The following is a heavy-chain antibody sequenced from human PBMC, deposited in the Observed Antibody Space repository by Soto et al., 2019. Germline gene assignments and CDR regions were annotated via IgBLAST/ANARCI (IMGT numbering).Heavy chain of an antibody. D-gene: IGHD1-26*01. V-gene: IGHV1-2*02. J-gene: IGHJ5*02. CDR3: AREMGVIGAPGYTWFDP. CDR2: INPSSGGT. Sequence: ASVKVSXKASGYTFSDYYVHCVREAPXQGLEWMGWINPSSGGTIYTQRFQGRVTMTRDTSINTVYMELSRLTSDDTAVYYCAREMGVIGAPGYTWFDPWGQGALVTVSS. CDR1: GYTFSDYY.